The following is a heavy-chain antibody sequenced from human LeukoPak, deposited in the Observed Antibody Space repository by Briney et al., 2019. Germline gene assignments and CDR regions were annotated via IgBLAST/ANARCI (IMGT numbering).Heavy chain of an antibody. CDR3: ARVPLVGGSYHFDY. Sequence: ASVKVSCKASGYTFNNYGISWVRQAPGQGLEWMGWVTSYNGDTNYAQKFQGRVTMSTDTSTSTAYMELRSLRSDDTAVYYCARVPLVGGSYHFDYWGQGTLVTVSS. D-gene: IGHD1-26*01. J-gene: IGHJ4*02. CDR1: GYTFNNYG. V-gene: IGHV1-18*01. CDR2: VTSYNGDT.